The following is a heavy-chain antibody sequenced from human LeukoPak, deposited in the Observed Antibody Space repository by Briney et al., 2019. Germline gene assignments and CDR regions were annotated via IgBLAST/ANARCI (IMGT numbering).Heavy chain of an antibody. J-gene: IGHJ3*02. CDR1: GGTFSSYA. CDR2: IIPIFGTA. CDR3: ASFDNRGTYCGGDCPDADAFDI. V-gene: IGHV1-69*13. Sequence: GASVKVSCKASGGTFSSYAISWVRQAPGQGLEWMGGIIPIFGTANYAQKFQGRVTITADESTSTAYMELSSLRSEDTAVYYCASFDNRGTYCGGDCPDADAFDIWGQGTMVTVSS. D-gene: IGHD2-21*02.